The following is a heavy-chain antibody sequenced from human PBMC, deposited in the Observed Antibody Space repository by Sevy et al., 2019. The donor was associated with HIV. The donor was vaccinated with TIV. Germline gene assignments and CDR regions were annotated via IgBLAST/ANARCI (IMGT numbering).Heavy chain of an antibody. D-gene: IGHD2-8*02. CDR1: KFTVSNNY. V-gene: IGHV3-53*01. CDR3: ARTVVLVDGPRNWLDT. CDR2: LYDSGAA. J-gene: IGHJ5*02. Sequence: GGSLILSCAVSKFTVSNNYMTWVRQAPGKGLEWVSTLYDSGAAYYAVSVKGRFTVSRDNSKNTLYLQMNSLRAEDTAVYYCARTVVLVDGPRNWLDTWGQGTLVTVSS.